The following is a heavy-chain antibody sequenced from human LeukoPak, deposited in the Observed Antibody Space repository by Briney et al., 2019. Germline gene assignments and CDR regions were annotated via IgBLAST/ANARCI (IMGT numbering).Heavy chain of an antibody. J-gene: IGHJ3*02. D-gene: IGHD3-10*01. Sequence: GGSLRLSCAASGFTFSSYGMHWVRQAPGKGLEWVANIKQDGSEKYYVDSVKGRFTISRDNAKNSLYLQMNSLRAEDTAVYYCARSITYDAFDIWGQGTMVTVSS. CDR1: GFTFSSYG. CDR2: IKQDGSEK. V-gene: IGHV3-7*01. CDR3: ARSITYDAFDI.